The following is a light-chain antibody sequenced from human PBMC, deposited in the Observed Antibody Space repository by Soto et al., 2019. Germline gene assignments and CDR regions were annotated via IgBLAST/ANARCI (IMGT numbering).Light chain of an antibody. CDR2: AAS. CDR1: QVINSF. Sequence: AIQLTQSPSSLSASVGDRVTITSRASQVINSFLAWYQQKTGKAPKLLIYAASSLQTGVPSRFSGSGSATDFTLTINRLQPEDFKTYYCQQTDSYPSTFGGGTKVDIK. J-gene: IGKJ4*01. V-gene: IGKV1-13*02. CDR3: QQTDSYPST.